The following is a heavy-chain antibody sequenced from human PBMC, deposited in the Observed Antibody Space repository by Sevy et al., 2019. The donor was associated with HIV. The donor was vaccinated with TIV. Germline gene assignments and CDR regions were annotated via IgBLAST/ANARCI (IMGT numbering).Heavy chain of an antibody. CDR2: MNPNSGNT. V-gene: IGHV1-8*01. CDR3: ARGPLSGSSSWYYYYYGMDV. J-gene: IGHJ6*02. D-gene: IGHD6-13*01. CDR1: GYTFTSYD. Sequence: ASVKVSCKASGYTFTSYDINWVRKATGQGLEWMGWMNPNSGNTGYAQKFQGRVTMTRNTSISTAYMELSSLRSEDTAVYYCARGPLSGSSSWYYYYYGMDVWGQGTTVTVSS.